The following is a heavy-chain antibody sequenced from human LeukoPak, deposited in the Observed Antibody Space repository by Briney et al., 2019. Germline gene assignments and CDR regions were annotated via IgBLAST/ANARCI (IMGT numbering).Heavy chain of an antibody. CDR2: IYTSGST. J-gene: IGHJ6*03. CDR3: ASSIYYYYYLHV. D-gene: IGHD3-16*02. Sequence: PSQTLSLTCTVSGGSISSGSYCWSWIRQPAGKGLEWIRRIYTSGSTNYHPHHKSRDTISVDTSKTQFSLKLSSVAAADRAVYYWASSIYYYYYLHVLGKGTTVT. V-gene: IGHV4-61*02. CDR1: GGSISSGSYC.